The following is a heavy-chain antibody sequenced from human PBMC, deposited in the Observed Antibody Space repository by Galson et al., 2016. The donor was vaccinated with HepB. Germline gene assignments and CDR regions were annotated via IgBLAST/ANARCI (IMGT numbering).Heavy chain of an antibody. CDR1: GFTFSSYA. J-gene: IGHJ4*02. CDR2: VSGSGVST. CDR3: AVWLQAHFDH. D-gene: IGHD5-24*01. Sequence: SLRLSCAASGFTFSSYAMSWVRQAPGKGLEWVSTVSGSGVSTYYADSVKGRFTISRDNPKNSLYLHMYSLRDEDTAVYYCAVWLQAHFDHWGQGTFVAVAS. V-gene: IGHV3-23*01.